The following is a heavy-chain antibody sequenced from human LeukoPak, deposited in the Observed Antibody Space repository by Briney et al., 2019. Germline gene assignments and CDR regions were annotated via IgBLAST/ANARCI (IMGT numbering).Heavy chain of an antibody. V-gene: IGHV3-23*01. CDR2: ISGGGGST. Sequence: GGPLRLSCAASGGTFSSYCRSWVRQAPGKGLEWVAAISGGGGSTYYTDSVKGLIIISRDNSKYPLYLYMKRLRAEDAAAYYCAKGRDYDTFPDAFDIWGQGPMVPVSS. CDR1: GGTFSSYC. D-gene: IGHD3-9*01. CDR3: AKGRDYDTFPDAFDI. J-gene: IGHJ3*02.